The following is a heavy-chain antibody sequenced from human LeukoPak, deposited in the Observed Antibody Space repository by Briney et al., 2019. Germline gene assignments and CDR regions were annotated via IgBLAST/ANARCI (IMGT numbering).Heavy chain of an antibody. CDR1: GFTFSSYA. CDR2: ISGSGGST. Sequence: GGSLRLSCAASGFTFSSYAMSWVRQAPGEGLEWVSAISGSGGSTYYADSVKGRFTISRDNSKNTLYLQMNSLRAEDTAVYYCAKMIGKYYYDSSGYYDHWGQGTLVTVSS. CDR3: AKMIGKYYYDSSGYYDH. V-gene: IGHV3-23*01. D-gene: IGHD3-22*01. J-gene: IGHJ5*02.